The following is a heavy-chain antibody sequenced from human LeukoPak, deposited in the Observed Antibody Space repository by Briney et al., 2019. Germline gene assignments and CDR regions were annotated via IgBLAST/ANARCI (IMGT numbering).Heavy chain of an antibody. Sequence: GGSLRLSCAASGFTFSSYAMSWVRQAPGKGLECVSAISGSGGSTYYADSVKGRFTISRDNSKNTLYLQMNSLRAEDTAVYYCAKGSLRFGELSYYWGQGTLVTVSS. V-gene: IGHV3-23*01. CDR2: ISGSGGST. J-gene: IGHJ4*02. CDR3: AKGSLRFGELSYY. CDR1: GFTFSSYA. D-gene: IGHD3-10*01.